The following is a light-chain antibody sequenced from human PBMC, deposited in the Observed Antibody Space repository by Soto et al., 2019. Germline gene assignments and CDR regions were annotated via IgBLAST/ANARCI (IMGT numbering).Light chain of an antibody. CDR1: QSVNNNY. CDR3: HQYGSAPRT. CDR2: GAS. V-gene: IGKV3-20*01. Sequence: EIVLTQSPGTLSLSPGERATLSCRASQSVNNNYLAWYQQKPGQAPRLLIFGASRRATGIPDRFIGSGSGTEFILTISRLEPDDFGVFYCHQYGSAPRTFGQGTRLEI. J-gene: IGKJ5*01.